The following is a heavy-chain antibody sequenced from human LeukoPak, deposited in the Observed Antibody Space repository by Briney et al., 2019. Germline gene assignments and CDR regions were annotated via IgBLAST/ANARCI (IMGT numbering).Heavy chain of an antibody. V-gene: IGHV3-11*01. CDR1: GFTFSDYY. Sequence: GGSLRLSCAASGFTFSDYYMTWIRQAPGKGLEWVSYISDSTNTIYYADSVKGRFTISRDNAKNSLYLQMNSLRAEDTAVYYCTRHQGAGGSGVDYWGQGTLVTVSS. CDR3: TRHQGAGGSGVDY. D-gene: IGHD2-15*01. CDR2: ISDSTNTI. J-gene: IGHJ4*02.